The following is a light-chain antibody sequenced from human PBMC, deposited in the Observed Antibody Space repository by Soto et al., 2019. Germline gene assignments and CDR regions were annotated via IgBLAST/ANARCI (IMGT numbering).Light chain of an antibody. V-gene: IGKV3-15*01. J-gene: IGKJ2*01. CDR3: HHYNSWPYT. Sequence: EIVMTQSPATLSVSPGERATLSCRASQSVSSCLAWYQQKPGQAPRLLIYGASTRATGFPARFSGSGSGTEFTLTISSLQSEDFAVYYCHHYNSWPYTFGQGTKVDIK. CDR1: QSVSSC. CDR2: GAS.